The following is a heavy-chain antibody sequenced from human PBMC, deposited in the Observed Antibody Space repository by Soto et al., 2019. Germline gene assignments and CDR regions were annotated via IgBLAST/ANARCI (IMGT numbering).Heavy chain of an antibody. V-gene: IGHV4-61*01. CDR3: ARDKLGVTRYYYYGMDV. D-gene: IGHD3-10*01. J-gene: IGHJ6*02. CDR1: GGSVSSGSYY. CDR2: IYYSGST. Sequence: TLSLTCTVSGGSVSSGSYYWSWIRQPPGKGLEWIGYIYYSGSTNYNPSLKSRVTISVDTSKNQSSLKLSSVTAADTAVYCCARDKLGVTRYYYYGMDVWGQGTTVTVSS.